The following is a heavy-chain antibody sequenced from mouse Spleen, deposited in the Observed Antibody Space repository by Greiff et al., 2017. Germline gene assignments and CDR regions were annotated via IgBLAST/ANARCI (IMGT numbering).Heavy chain of an antibody. J-gene: IGHJ2*01. CDR1: GFNIKDYY. Sequence: VQLQQSGAELVRPGASVKLSCTASGFNIKDYYMHWVKQRPEQGLEWIGRIDPEDGDTEYAPKFQGKATMTADTSSNTAYLQLSSLTSEDTAVYYCTSILIDYYYGSSYSYFDYWGQGTTLTVSS. V-gene: IGHV14-1*01. D-gene: IGHD1-1*01. CDR2: IDPEDGDT. CDR3: TSILIDYYYGSSYSYFDY.